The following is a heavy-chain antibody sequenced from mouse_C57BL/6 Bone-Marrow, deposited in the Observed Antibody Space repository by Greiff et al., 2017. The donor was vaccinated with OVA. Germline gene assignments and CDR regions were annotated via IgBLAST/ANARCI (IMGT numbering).Heavy chain of an antibody. CDR1: GFTFSSYG. V-gene: IGHV5-6*01. Sequence: DVHLVESGGDLVKPGGSLKLSCAASGFTFSSYGMSWVRQTPDKRLEWVATISSGGSYTYYPDSVQGRFTISSDNAKNTLYLQISSLKSEDTAMYYCARNYGSLDYAMDYWGQGTSVTVSS. D-gene: IGHD1-1*01. CDR2: ISSGGSYT. CDR3: ARNYGSLDYAMDY. J-gene: IGHJ4*01.